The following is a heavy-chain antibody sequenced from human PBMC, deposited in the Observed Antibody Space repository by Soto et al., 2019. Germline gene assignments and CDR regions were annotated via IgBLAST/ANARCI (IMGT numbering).Heavy chain of an antibody. D-gene: IGHD3-22*01. CDR3: ARVSSGRQYYGMDV. CDR2: ISSSSSYI. J-gene: IGHJ6*02. V-gene: IGHV3-21*01. Sequence: GGSLRLSCAASGFTFSSYSMNWVRQAPGKGLEWVSSISSSSSYIYYADSVKGRFTISRDNAKNSLHLQMNSLRAEDTAVYYCARVSSGRQYYGMDVWGQGTTVTVSS. CDR1: GFTFSSYS.